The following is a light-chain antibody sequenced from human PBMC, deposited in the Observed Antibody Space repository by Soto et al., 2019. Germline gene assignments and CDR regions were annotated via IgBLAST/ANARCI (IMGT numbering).Light chain of an antibody. CDR1: SSNIGAGYD. CDR2: GNS. J-gene: IGLJ2*01. Sequence: QSVLTQPPSVSGAPGQRVTISCTGSSSNIGAGYDVHWYQQLPGTAPKLLIYGNSNRPSGVPDRFSGSKSGTSASLAITGLQAEDEADYYCQSYDLSLSVDVVFGGGTKLTVL. V-gene: IGLV1-40*01. CDR3: QSYDLSLSVDVV.